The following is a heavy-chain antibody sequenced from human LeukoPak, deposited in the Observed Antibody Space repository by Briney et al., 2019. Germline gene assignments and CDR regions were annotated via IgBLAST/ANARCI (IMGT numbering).Heavy chain of an antibody. CDR3: ARGLRQGSAWSWGPKEKSYQYMDV. CDR1: GGSFSSHY. V-gene: IGHV4-34*01. J-gene: IGHJ6*04. CDR2: INPRGST. Sequence: SETLSLTCGVSGGSFSSHYWTWIRQPPGKGLEWIGEINPRGSTNYNPSLESRVTVSADTSRNQLSLSLTSVTAADSAVYFCARGLRQGSAWSWGPKEKSYQYMDVWGTGTTVTVSS. D-gene: IGHD6-19*01.